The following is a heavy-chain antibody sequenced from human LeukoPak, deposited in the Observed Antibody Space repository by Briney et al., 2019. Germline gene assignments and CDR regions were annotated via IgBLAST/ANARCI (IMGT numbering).Heavy chain of an antibody. J-gene: IGHJ4*02. D-gene: IGHD7-27*01. Sequence: GGSLRLSCAASGFTFSSYAMSWVRQAPGKGLEWVSAISGSGGSTYYADSVKGRFTISRDNSKNTLHLQMNSLRAEDTAVYYCAKGIVNWGKYYFDYWGQGTLSPSPQ. CDR2: ISGSGGST. CDR3: AKGIVNWGKYYFDY. CDR1: GFTFSSYA. V-gene: IGHV3-23*01.